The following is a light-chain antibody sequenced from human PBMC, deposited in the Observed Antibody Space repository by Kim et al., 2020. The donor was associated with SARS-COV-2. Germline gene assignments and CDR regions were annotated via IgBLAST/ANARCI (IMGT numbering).Light chain of an antibody. V-gene: IGLV2-14*01. J-gene: IGLJ1*01. Sequence: QSALIQPASVSGSPGQSITISCTGTNSDIGGYNYVSWLQQRPGKAPKLMIYDVDQRPSGVSNRFSGSKSGNTASQTISGLQAEDEADYYCSSYTSNSTYVFGTGTKVTVL. CDR2: DVD. CDR3: SSYTSNSTYV. CDR1: NSDIGGYNY.